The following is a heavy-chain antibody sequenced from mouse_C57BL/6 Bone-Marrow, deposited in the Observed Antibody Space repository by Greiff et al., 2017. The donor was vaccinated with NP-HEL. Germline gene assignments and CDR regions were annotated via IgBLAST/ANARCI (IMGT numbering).Heavy chain of an antibody. J-gene: IGHJ3*01. Sequence: EVMLVESGGGLVKPGGSLKLSCAASGFTFSDYGMHWVRQAPEKGLEWVAYISSGSSTIYYADTVKGRFTISRDNAKTTLFLQMTSLRSEDTAMYYCAIPRFAYWGQGTLVTVSA. V-gene: IGHV5-17*01. CDR2: ISSGSSTI. CDR1: GFTFSDYG. CDR3: AIPRFAY.